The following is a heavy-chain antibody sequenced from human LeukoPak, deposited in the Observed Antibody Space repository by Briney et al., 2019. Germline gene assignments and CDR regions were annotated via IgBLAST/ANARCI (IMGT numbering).Heavy chain of an antibody. CDR1: GFIFSTSD. V-gene: IGHV3-30*02. CDR2: LQYDGSRK. D-gene: IGHD6-19*01. Sequence: GGSLRLSCATSGFIFSTSDMHWVRQAPGKGVEWVSFLQYDGSRKNYVDSVKGRFTISRDNSKNTLYLQMFSLRPEDTAVYYCAKDGSIAVAKRPDYWGQGTLVTVSS. J-gene: IGHJ4*02. CDR3: AKDGSIAVAKRPDY.